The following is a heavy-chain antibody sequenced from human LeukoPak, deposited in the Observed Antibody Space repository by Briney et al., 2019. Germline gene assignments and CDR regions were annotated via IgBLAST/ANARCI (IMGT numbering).Heavy chain of an antibody. CDR3: ARGGWFQVC. D-gene: IGHD6-19*01. Sequence: PLETLSLTCSVSGGSISTAYLSWIRQPPGKGLEWIGNIHYSGITNYNSSLKRRVSISLDTSKNQFSLKMIPVGSADTAVFFCARGGWFQVCWVQGTLVTVS. CDR2: IHYSGIT. J-gene: IGHJ4*02. V-gene: IGHV4-59*12. CDR1: GGSISTAY.